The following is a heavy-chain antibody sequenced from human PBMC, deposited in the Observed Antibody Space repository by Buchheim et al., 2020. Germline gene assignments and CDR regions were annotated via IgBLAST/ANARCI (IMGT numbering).Heavy chain of an antibody. J-gene: IGHJ6*02. D-gene: IGHD3-3*01. Sequence: QVQLVESGGGVVQPGRSLRLSCAASGFTFSSYGMHWVRQAPGKGLEWVAVISYDGSNKYYADSVKGRFTISRDNSKNTLYLQMNSLRAEDTAVYYCAKVVEHYDFWSGYYKDYYYGMDVWGQGTT. V-gene: IGHV3-30*18. CDR2: ISYDGSNK. CDR1: GFTFSSYG. CDR3: AKVVEHYDFWSGYYKDYYYGMDV.